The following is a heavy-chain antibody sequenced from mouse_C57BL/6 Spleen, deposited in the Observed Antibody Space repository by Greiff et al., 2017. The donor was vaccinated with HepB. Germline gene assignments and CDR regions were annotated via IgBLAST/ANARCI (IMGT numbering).Heavy chain of an antibody. CDR2: ISSGGDYI. CDR1: GFTFSSYA. CDR3: TLLTGTRYWYFDV. V-gene: IGHV5-9-1*02. Sequence: EVMLVESGEGLVKPGGSLKLSCAASGFTFSSYAMSWVRQTPEKRLEWVAYISSGGDYIYYADTVKGRFTISRDNARNTLYLQMSSLKSEDTAMYYCTLLTGTRYWYFDVWGTGTTVTVSS. D-gene: IGHD4-1*01. J-gene: IGHJ1*03.